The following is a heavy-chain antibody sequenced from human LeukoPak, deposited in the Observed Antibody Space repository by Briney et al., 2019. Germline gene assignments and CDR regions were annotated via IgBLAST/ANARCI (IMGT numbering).Heavy chain of an antibody. CDR1: LYAINSGYY. CDR3: ARHEVRAISYHDSSGGDY. V-gene: IGHV4-38-2*02. D-gene: IGHD3-22*01. J-gene: IGHJ4*02. CDR2: MHHSGST. Sequence: SETLSLTCSVSLYAINSGYYWAWIRQSPGKGLEWIGSMHHSGSTDFNPSLKSRVTISVDTSKNQFSLKLSSVTAADTAVYYCARHEVRAISYHDSSGGDYWGQGTLVTVSS.